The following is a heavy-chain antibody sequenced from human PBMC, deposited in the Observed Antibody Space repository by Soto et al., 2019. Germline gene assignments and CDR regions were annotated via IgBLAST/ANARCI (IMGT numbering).Heavy chain of an antibody. CDR1: GLSVSVNY. CDR3: AACHGNGPNDY. D-gene: IGHD2-8*01. V-gene: IGHV3-66*01. CDR2: IYRGGET. J-gene: IGHJ4*01. Sequence: EVRLEESGGGLVQPGGSLRLSCAASGLSVSVNYIRWVRHVPGKGLEWVSVIYRGGETYYADSVKGRFTISRDNSKNTVYLQMNGLRDEDTAVYSCAACHGNGPNDYWGRGTLVPVSS.